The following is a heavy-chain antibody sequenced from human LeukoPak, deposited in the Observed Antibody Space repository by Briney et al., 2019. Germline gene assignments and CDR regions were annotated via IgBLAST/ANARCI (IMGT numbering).Heavy chain of an antibody. CDR1: GFTFSSYS. V-gene: IGHV3-21*05. J-gene: IGHJ4*02. D-gene: IGHD3-10*01. CDR3: VLGSPFDY. Sequence: SRGSLRLSCAASGFTFSSYSMNWVRQAPGKGLEWVSYISSSSRYIYYADSVKGRFTISRDNANNSLSLQMNSLRDEDTAVYYCVLGSPFDYWGQGTLVTVSS. CDR2: ISSSSRYI.